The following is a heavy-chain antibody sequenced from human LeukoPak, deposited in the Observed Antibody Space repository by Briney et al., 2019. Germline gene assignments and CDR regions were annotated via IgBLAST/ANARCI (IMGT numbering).Heavy chain of an antibody. J-gene: IGHJ6*02. D-gene: IGHD5-18*01. CDR1: GFTFSSYW. CDR3: AKVARYSYGPNYYYGMDV. Sequence: GGSLRLSCAASGFTFSSYWMHWVRQAPGKGLVWVSRIKTDGTSTNYADSVKGRFTISRDNAKNTLYLQMNSLRAEDTAVYYCAKVARYSYGPNYYYGMDVWGQGTTVTVSS. CDR2: IKTDGTST. V-gene: IGHV3-74*01.